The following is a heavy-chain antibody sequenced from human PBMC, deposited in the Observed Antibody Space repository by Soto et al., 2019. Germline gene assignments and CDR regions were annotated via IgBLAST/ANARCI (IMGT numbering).Heavy chain of an antibody. J-gene: IGHJ6*02. CDR3: ARQIRHYASWSNTYYYYGLDV. D-gene: IGHD3-3*01. CDR1: DYSFNTYW. CDR2: IYTGDSDT. V-gene: IGHV5-51*01. Sequence: GASLKISCKGSDYSFNTYWIAWVRQMPGKGLEWMGIIYTGDSDTRYSPSFQGQVTISADKSISTAHLQWSSPKASDTATYYCARQIRHYASWSNTYYYYGLDVWGQGTTVTVS.